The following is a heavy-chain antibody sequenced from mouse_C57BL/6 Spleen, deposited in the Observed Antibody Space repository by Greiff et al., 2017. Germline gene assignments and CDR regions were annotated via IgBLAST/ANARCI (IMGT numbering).Heavy chain of an antibody. CDR3: GITTDAKDY. V-gene: IGHV1-22*01. CDR1: GYTFTDYN. Sequence: EVQLQQSGPELVKPGASVKMSCKASGYTFTDYNMHWVKQSHGKSLEWIGYINPNNGGTSYNQKFKGKATLTVNKSSSTAYMELRSLTSEDSAVYYCGITTDAKDYWGQGTSVTVSS. CDR2: INPNNGGT. D-gene: IGHD1-1*01. J-gene: IGHJ4*01.